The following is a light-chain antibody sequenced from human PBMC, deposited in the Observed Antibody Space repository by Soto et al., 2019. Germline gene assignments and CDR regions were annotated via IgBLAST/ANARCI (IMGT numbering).Light chain of an antibody. V-gene: IGKV3-20*01. CDR1: QCVSSSY. CDR2: GAS. J-gene: IGKJ4*01. CDR3: QQYGSSPLLT. Sequence: EIVLTQSPGTLSLSPGERATLSSRASQCVSSSYLAWYQQKPGQAPRLLIYGASSRATGIPDRFSGSGSGTDFTLTISRLEPEDFAVYYCQQYGSSPLLTFGGGTKVEIK.